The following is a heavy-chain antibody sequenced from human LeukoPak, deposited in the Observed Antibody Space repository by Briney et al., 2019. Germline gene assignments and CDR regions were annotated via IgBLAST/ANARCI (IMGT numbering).Heavy chain of an antibody. D-gene: IGHD2-8*01. CDR1: GFTFTSYG. CDR3: ARDNGEWRLNWFDH. J-gene: IGHJ5*02. CDR2: IWDDGNNK. V-gene: IGHV3-33*01. Sequence: PGGSLGLSCAASGFTFTSYGMHWVRQAPGKGLDWVALIWDDGNNKYYADSVKGRFTISRDNSKNTLYLQMNSLRAEDTAVYYCARDNGEWRLNWFDHWGQGTLVTVSS.